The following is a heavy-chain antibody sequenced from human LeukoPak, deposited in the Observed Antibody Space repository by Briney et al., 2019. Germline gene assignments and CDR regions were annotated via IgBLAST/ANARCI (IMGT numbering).Heavy chain of an antibody. V-gene: IGHV3-23*01. CDR1: GFTFSSYA. D-gene: IGHD2-15*01. J-gene: IGHJ4*02. CDR2: ISGSGGST. CDR3: AKRVVAHFDY. Sequence: GGSLRLSCAASGFTFSSYAMSWVRQAPGKGLEWVSAISGSGGSTYYADSVKGRFTIPRDNSKNTLYLQMKSLRAEDTAVYYCAKRVVAHFDYWGQGTLVTVSS.